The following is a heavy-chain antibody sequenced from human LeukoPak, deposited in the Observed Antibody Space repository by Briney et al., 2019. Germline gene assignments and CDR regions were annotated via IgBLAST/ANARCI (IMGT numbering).Heavy chain of an antibody. CDR3: ARSGYNVPFDY. J-gene: IGHJ4*02. V-gene: IGHV3-66*01. D-gene: IGHD5-12*01. Sequence: GGSLRLSCAASGVTVSSNYMSWVRQTPGKGLEWVSVIYSGGSTYYADSVTGRFTISRDKSKNTLYLQMNSLRAEDTAVYYCARSGYNVPFDYWGQGTLVTVSS. CDR1: GVTVSSNY. CDR2: IYSGGST.